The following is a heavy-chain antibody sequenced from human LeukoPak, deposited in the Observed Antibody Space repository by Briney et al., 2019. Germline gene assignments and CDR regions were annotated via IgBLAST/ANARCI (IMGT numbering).Heavy chain of an antibody. CDR2: ISSSSSYI. J-gene: IGHJ6*02. D-gene: IGHD2-2*01. CDR1: GFTFNSYA. CDR3: ARDEGAGYCSSTSCYSVGMDV. V-gene: IGHV3-21*01. Sequence: GGSLRLSCAASGFTFNSYAMSWVRQAPGKGLEWVSSISSSSSYIYYADSVKGRFTISRDNAKNSLYLQMNSLRAEDTAVYYCARDEGAGYCSSTSCYSVGMDVWGQGTTVTVSS.